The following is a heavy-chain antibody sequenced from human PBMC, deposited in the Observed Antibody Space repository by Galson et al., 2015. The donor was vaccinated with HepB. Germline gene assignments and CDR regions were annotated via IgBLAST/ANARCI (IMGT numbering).Heavy chain of an antibody. V-gene: IGHV1-69*13. CDR2: IIPIFGIA. D-gene: IGHD6-13*01. Sequence: SVKVSCKASGGTFSSYAISWVRQAPGQGLEWMGGIIPIFGIANYAQKFQGRVTITADESTSTAYMELSSLRSEDTAVYYCARVKGSGIAAAGGFLYYYGMDVWGQGTTVTVSS. CDR1: GGTFSSYA. CDR3: ARVKGSGIAAAGGFLYYYGMDV. J-gene: IGHJ6*02.